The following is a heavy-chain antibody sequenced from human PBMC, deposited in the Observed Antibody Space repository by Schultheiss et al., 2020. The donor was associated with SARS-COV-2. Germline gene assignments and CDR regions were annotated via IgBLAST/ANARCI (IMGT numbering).Heavy chain of an antibody. Sequence: SETLSLTCAVYGGSFSGYYWSWIRQPPGKGLEWIGEIKHSGSTNYNPSLKSRITISLDTSNNHFSLKLSSVTAADTAVYYCARGMDGDANDYWGQGTLVTVSS. CDR3: ARGMDGDANDY. CDR2: IKHSGST. CDR1: GGSFSGYY. J-gene: IGHJ4*02. D-gene: IGHD4-17*01. V-gene: IGHV4-34*01.